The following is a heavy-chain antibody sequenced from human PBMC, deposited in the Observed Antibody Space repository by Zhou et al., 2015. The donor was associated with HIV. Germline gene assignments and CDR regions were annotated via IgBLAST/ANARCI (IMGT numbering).Heavy chain of an antibody. V-gene: IGHV1-8*01. D-gene: IGHD2-15*01. CDR1: GYTFTSYD. CDR2: MNPNSDYT. J-gene: IGHJ4*02. CDR3: ARGQVAPTISGEIDY. Sequence: QVQLVQSGAEVKKPGASVKVSCKASGYTFTSYDINWVRQATGQGLEWMGWMNPNSDYTGFAQKFQGRVTMTRNTSISTAYMELSSLRSEDTAVYYCARGQVAPTISGEIDYWGQGTLVTVSS.